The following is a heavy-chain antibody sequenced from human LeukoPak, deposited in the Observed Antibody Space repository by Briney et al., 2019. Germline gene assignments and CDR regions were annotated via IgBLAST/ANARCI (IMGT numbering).Heavy chain of an antibody. D-gene: IGHD6-19*01. CDR3: ARLWDSTGLYFYYYMDF. CDR2: SHIGNT. Sequence: SETLSLTCTVSGVSIRGDTYYWGWIPQPPGQGLESIGNSHIGNTYYNPSLKSRVTTSEDTSKNQFSLRVNSVTAADTAVYYCARLWDSTGLYFYYYMDFWGEGTTVTVSS. J-gene: IGHJ6*03. V-gene: IGHV4-39*01. CDR1: GVSIRGDTYY.